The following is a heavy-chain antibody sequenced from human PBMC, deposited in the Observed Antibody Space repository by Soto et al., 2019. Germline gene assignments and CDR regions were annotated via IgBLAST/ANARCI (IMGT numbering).Heavy chain of an antibody. J-gene: IGHJ6*02. CDR3: ARGSAGYYYYYYGMDV. D-gene: IGHD5-12*01. Sequence: PSETLSLTCTVSGGSISSSSYYLGWIRQPPGKGLEWIGSIYYSGSTYYNPSLKSRVTISVDTSKNQFSLKLSSVTAADTAVYYCARGSAGYYYYYYGMDVWGQGTTVTSP. CDR1: GGSISSSSYY. CDR2: IYYSGST. V-gene: IGHV4-39*01.